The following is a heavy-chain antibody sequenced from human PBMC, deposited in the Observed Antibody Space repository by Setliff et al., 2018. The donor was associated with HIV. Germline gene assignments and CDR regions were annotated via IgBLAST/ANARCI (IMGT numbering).Heavy chain of an antibody. CDR3: AQLLLPLGAYNYET. J-gene: IGHJ5*02. D-gene: IGHD1-1*01. CDR2: IDWDDDK. CDR1: GFLLTTSGMC. Sequence: SGPTLVNPTQTLTLTCTFSGFLLTTSGMCVTWIRQPPGRALEWLARIDWDDDKYYSTSLKTRLTISRDTSKNQVVLTMTNVDPVDTATYYCAQLLLPLGAYNYETWGQGMLVTVSS. V-gene: IGHV2-70*11.